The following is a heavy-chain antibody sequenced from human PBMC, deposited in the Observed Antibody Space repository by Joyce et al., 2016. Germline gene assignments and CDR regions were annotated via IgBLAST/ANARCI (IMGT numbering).Heavy chain of an antibody. CDR3: TRRNEGNFFLDY. CDR1: GFSFNYYI. Sequence: EVQLVESGGGLVQPGGSLRLSCAASGFSFNYYIMNWVRQAPGKGLEWISYITSTGSTRFYADSMKDRFTISRDNAKNSLYLQMNSLRDEDTAVYYCTRRNEGNFFLDYWGQGTLVTVSS. J-gene: IGHJ4*02. V-gene: IGHV3-48*02. D-gene: IGHD1-7*01. CDR2: ITSTGSTR.